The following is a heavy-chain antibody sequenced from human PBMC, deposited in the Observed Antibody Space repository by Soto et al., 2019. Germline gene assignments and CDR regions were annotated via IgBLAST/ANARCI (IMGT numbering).Heavy chain of an antibody. V-gene: IGHV4-61*01. CDR2: IAYSVTT. Sequence: SETLSLTCTVSGGSVSSGSYYWTWIRQPPGKGLEWTGHIAYSVTTKYNPSLRSRVTISVDTSKNQFSLRLSSVTAADTAVYYCARGPHDFWSGYSLRYYYSMDVWGNGTAVTVSS. CDR3: ARGPHDFWSGYSLRYYYSMDV. J-gene: IGHJ6*03. D-gene: IGHD3-3*01. CDR1: GGSVSSGSYY.